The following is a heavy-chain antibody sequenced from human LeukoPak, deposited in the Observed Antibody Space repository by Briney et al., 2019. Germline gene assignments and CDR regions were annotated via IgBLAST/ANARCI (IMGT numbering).Heavy chain of an antibody. CDR2: INHSGST. Sequence: SETLSLTCAVYGGSFSGYYWSWIRQPPGKGLEWIGEINHSGSTNYNPSLKSRVTISVDTSKNQFSLKLSSVTAADTAVYYCARGKWQSLIDYWGQGTLVTVSS. D-gene: IGHD6-19*01. CDR3: ARGKWQSLIDY. V-gene: IGHV4-34*01. J-gene: IGHJ4*02. CDR1: GGSFSGYY.